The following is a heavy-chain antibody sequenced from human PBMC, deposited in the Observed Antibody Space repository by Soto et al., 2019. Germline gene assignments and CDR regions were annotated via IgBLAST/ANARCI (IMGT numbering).Heavy chain of an antibody. V-gene: IGHV4-31*03. CDR3: ARNSISKKIDY. Sequence: PSETLSLTCSVSGGSINSGGYYWTWIRQHPGKGLERIGSIFYSGSTSYNPSLKSRLTISIDTSKTHFSLKLSSVTAADTAVYYCARNSISKKIDYWGQGTLVTVSS. CDR1: GGSINSGGYY. CDR2: IFYSGST. J-gene: IGHJ4*02. D-gene: IGHD3-22*01.